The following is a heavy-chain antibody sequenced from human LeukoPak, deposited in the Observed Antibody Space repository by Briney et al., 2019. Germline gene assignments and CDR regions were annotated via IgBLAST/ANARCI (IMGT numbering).Heavy chain of an antibody. J-gene: IGHJ4*02. V-gene: IGHV3-7*01. D-gene: IGHD6-13*01. CDR2: IKEDGSEK. Sequence: QAGGSLRLSCAASGSTFSNYWMSWVRQAPGKGLEWVANIKEDGSEKYYVDSVKGRFTISRDNARNSLYLQMNSLRAGDTAVYYCASGRQLGYWGQGTLVTVSS. CDR3: ASGRQLGY. CDR1: GSTFSNYW.